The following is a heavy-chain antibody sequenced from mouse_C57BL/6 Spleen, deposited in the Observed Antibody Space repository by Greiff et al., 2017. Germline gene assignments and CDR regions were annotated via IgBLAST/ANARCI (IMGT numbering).Heavy chain of an antibody. CDR3: ARSGYYDYYWYFDV. CDR1: GYTFTDYY. V-gene: IGHV1-76*01. Sequence: QVQLQQSGAELVRPGASVKLSCKASGYTFTDYYINWVKQRPGQGLEWIARIYPGSGNTYYNEKFKGKATLTAEKSSSTAYMQLSSLTSEDSAVYFCARSGYYDYYWYFDVWGTGTTVTVSS. D-gene: IGHD2-4*01. CDR2: IYPGSGNT. J-gene: IGHJ1*03.